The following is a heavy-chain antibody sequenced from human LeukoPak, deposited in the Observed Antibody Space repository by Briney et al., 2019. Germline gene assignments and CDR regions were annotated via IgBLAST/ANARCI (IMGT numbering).Heavy chain of an antibody. V-gene: IGHV3-23*01. CDR1: GFTFSNCA. D-gene: IGHD6-19*01. J-gene: IGHJ4*02. Sequence: PGGSLRLSCAASGFTFSNCAMRWVRQAPGKGLEWVSGISGSGDSAYYADSVKGRFTISRDNSKNTLYLQMNSLRAEDTAVYYCARRSGIAVAGAFDYWGQGTLVTVSS. CDR2: ISGSGDSA. CDR3: ARRSGIAVAGAFDY.